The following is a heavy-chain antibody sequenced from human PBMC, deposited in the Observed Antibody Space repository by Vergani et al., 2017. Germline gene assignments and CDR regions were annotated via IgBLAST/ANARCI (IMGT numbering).Heavy chain of an antibody. CDR1: GFTFSSYG. V-gene: IGHV3-30*18. CDR2: ISYDGSNK. Sequence: QVQLVESGGGVVQPGRSLRLSCAASGFTFSSYGMHWVRQAPGKGLEWVAVISYDGSNKYYADSVKGRFTISRDNSKNTLYLQMNSLRAEDTAVYYCAKDLTLVRIAPDAFDIWGQGTMVTVSS. CDR3: AKDLTLVRIAPDAFDI. D-gene: IGHD1-1*01. J-gene: IGHJ3*02.